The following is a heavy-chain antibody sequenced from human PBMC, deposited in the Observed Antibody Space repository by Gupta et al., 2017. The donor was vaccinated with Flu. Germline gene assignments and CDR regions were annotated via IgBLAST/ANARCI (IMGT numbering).Heavy chain of an antibody. CDR2: ISGSGGST. J-gene: IGHJ4*02. CDR1: GFTFSSYA. CDR3: AKDRVRRELAAAFDY. V-gene: IGHV3-23*01. D-gene: IGHD6-13*01. Sequence: EVQLLESGGGLVQPGGSLSLSCAASGFTFSSYAMTWVRQAPGKGLEWVSGISGSGGSTYYADAVEGRFTISRDNSKDTLYLQMNSLRAEDTAVYYCAKDRVRRELAAAFDYWGQGTLVTVSS.